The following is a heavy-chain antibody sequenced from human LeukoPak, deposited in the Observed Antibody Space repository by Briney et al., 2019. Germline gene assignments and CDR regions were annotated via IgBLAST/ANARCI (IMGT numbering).Heavy chain of an antibody. CDR1: GFTFSSYG. CDR2: ISYDGSNK. D-gene: IGHD2-21*01. J-gene: IGHJ4*02. Sequence: GGSLRLSCAASGFTFSSYGMHWVRQAPGKGLEWVAVISYDGSNKYYADSVKGRFTISRDNSKNTLYLQMNSLRAEDTAVYYCARGFVFSLDYWGQGTLVTVSS. V-gene: IGHV3-30*03. CDR3: ARGFVFSLDY.